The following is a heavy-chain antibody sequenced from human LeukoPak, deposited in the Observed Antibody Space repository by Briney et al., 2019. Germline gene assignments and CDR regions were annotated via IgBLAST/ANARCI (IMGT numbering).Heavy chain of an antibody. CDR2: IIPIFGTA. D-gene: IGHD1-26*01. V-gene: IGHV1-69*13. CDR1: GGTFSSYA. J-gene: IGHJ4*02. Sequence: ASVKVSCKASGGTFSSYAISWVRQAPGQGLEWMGGIIPIFGTANYAQKFQGRVTITADESTSTAYMELNSLRAEDTAVYYCAREFGGSYYISLDYWGQGTLVTVSS. CDR3: AREFGGSYYISLDY.